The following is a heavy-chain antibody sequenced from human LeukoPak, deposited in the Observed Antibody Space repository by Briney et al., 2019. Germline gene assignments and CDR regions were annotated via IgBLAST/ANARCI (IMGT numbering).Heavy chain of an antibody. CDR1: GGSFSGYY. CDR3: ARGSVDYYDSSGYYYGWFDP. CDR2: INHSGST. J-gene: IGHJ5*02. V-gene: IGHV4-34*01. Sequence: PSETLSLTCAVYGGSFSGYYWSWIRQPPGKGLEWIGEINHSGSTNYNPSLKSRVTISVDTSKNQFSLKLSSVTAADTAVYHCARGSVDYYDSSGYYYGWFDPWGQGTLVTVSS. D-gene: IGHD3-22*01.